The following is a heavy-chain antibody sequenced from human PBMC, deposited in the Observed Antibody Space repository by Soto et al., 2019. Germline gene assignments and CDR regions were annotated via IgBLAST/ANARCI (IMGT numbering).Heavy chain of an antibody. CDR3: AKSRIVATINFVYYGMDV. V-gene: IGHV3-30*18. Sequence: PGGSLRLSCAASGFSFSIFGLHWVRQSPGKGLEWVALISHDSSIKYYGESVKGRFTISRDKSKNTLSLQMNSLRVEDTAVYYCAKSRIVATINFVYYGMDVWGQGTTVTVSS. J-gene: IGHJ6*02. D-gene: IGHD5-12*01. CDR1: GFSFSIFG. CDR2: ISHDSSIK.